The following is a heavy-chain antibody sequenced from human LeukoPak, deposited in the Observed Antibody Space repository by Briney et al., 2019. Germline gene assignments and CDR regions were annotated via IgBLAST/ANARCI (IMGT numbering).Heavy chain of an antibody. J-gene: IGHJ5*02. CDR1: GFTFSSYA. D-gene: IGHD3-3*01. Sequence: GGSLRLSCAASGFTFSSYAMSWVRQAPGKGLEWVSAISGSGGSTYYADSVKGRFTISRDNSKNTLYLQMSSLRAEDTAVYYCAKVRFEKYYDFWSGYPNWFDPWGQGTLVTVSS. CDR2: ISGSGGST. V-gene: IGHV3-23*01. CDR3: AKVRFEKYYDFWSGYPNWFDP.